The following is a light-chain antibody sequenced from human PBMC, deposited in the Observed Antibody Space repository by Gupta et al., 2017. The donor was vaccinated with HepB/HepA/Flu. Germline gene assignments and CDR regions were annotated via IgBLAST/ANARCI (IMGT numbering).Light chain of an antibody. CDR2: SNN. J-gene: IGLJ3*02. CDR3: AAWDDSLDGVV. CDR1: SSNIGKTT. V-gene: IGLV1-44*01. Sequence: QSVLPQPPSASGTPGQTVTISCSGSSSNIGKTTVTWYQQFPGTAPKLLIYSNNQRPSGVPDRFSASKSGTSASLAISGLQSEDEADYYCAAWDDSLDGVVFGGGT.